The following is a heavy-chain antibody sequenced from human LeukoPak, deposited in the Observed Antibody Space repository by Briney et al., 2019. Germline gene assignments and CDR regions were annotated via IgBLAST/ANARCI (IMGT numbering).Heavy chain of an antibody. Sequence: PSETLSLTCAVYGGPFSGSYWSWVRQPPGKGREWIGGINHSGSTNYNPSLTSRVTISVDTSKNQFSLKLSSVTAADTAVYYCARVPTSSWPSPDYWGQGTLVTVSS. V-gene: IGHV4-34*01. CDR1: GGPFSGSY. D-gene: IGHD6-13*01. CDR2: INHSGST. J-gene: IGHJ4*02. CDR3: ARVPTSSWPSPDY.